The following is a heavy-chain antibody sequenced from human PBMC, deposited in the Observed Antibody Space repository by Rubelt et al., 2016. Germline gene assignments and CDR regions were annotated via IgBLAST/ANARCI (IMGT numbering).Heavy chain of an antibody. CDR3: ARGKTNYYDSSGYYFDY. V-gene: IGHV4-59*12. Sequence: ETLSLTCAVYGGSFSGYYWSWIRQPPGKGLEWIGYIYYSGSTNYNPSLKSRVTISVDTSKNQFSLKLSSVTAADTAVYYCARGKTNYYDSSGYYFDYWGQGTLVTVSS. CDR2: IYYSGST. J-gene: IGHJ4*02. D-gene: IGHD3-22*01. CDR1: GGSFSGYY.